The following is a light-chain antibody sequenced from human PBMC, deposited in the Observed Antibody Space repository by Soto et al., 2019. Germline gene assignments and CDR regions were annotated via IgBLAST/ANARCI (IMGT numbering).Light chain of an antibody. J-gene: IGLJ1*01. CDR1: SSVVGSYNL. Sequence: QSALTQPASVSGSPGQSITISCTGISSVVGSYNLVSWYQQHPGKAPKLMIYEGSKRPSGVSNRFSGSKSGNTASLTISGLQAEDEADYYCCSYAGSSPYVFGTGTKVTVL. CDR3: CSYAGSSPYV. V-gene: IGLV2-23*01. CDR2: EGS.